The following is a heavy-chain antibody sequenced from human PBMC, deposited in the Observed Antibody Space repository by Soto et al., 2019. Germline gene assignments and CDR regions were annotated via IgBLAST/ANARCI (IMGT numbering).Heavy chain of an antibody. CDR2: ISYNGGRT. CDR1: GFTFSVYA. Sequence: EVQVLESGGGLVQPGGSLRLSCAASGFTFSVYAMSWVRQAPGKGLEWVSAISYNGGRTFYADSLRGRFTISRDNSKSALYLQMNNLRAADTAIYYCAKYSELPYEAYLQQWGQGTLVTGSS. D-gene: IGHD1-7*01. V-gene: IGHV3-23*01. J-gene: IGHJ1*01. CDR3: AKYSELPYEAYLQQ.